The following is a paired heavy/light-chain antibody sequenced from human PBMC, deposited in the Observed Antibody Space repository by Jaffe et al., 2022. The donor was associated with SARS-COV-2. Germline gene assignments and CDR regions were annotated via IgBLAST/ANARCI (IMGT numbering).Light chain of an antibody. J-gene: IGKJ4*01. CDR3: HQSSSFPLT. CDR2: YAS. V-gene: IGKV6D-21*02. Sequence: EIVLTQSPDFQSVTPKEKVTITCRASQSIGSSLHWYQQKPNQSPRLLIKYASQSISGVPSRFSGSGSGTDFTLTINSLEAEDAAAYYCHQSSSFPLTFGGGTKVEIK. CDR1: QSIGSS.
Heavy chain of an antibody. CDR1: GFTFSNYG. J-gene: IGHJ4*02. V-gene: IGHV3-33*01. CDR3: ARDSSSSVGNSDH. CDR2: IWYEGTTK. Sequence: QVQLVESGGGVVQPGRSLRLSCAASGFTFSNYGMHWVRQAPGKGLEWVAVIWYEGTTKYYADSVKGRFTISRDNSKNTLYLQMNSLRAEDTAVYYCARDSSSSVGNSDHWGQGTLVTVSS. D-gene: IGHD6-6*01.